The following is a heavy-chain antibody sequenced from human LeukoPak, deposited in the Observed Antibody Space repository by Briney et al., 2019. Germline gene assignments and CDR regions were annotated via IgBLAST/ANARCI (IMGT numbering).Heavy chain of an antibody. V-gene: IGHV1-18*01. D-gene: IGHD5/OR15-5a*01. J-gene: IGHJ4*02. CDR1: GYPFTSNG. Sequence: GASVKVSCKSSGYPFTSNGISWVRQAPGQGLEWKGWIGPYNGNTNYAQKLQGRVTMTTDTSTSTAYMELRSLRSDDTAVYYCARGRSTSFDYWGQGTLVTVSS. CDR2: IGPYNGNT. CDR3: ARGRSTSFDY.